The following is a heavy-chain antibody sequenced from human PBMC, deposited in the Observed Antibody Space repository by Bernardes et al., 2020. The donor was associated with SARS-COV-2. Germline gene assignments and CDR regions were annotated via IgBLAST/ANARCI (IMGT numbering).Heavy chain of an antibody. V-gene: IGHV4-39*01. D-gene: IGHD2-2*01. J-gene: IGHJ4*02. CDR1: GGSISSRDFF. CDR2: AFYTGDT. Sequence: SETLSLTCTVPGGSISSRDFFWGWIRQPPEKGLEWIGSAFYTGDTYYNPSSLRSRVTISVDTSKNQFSLKLTSVTAADTALYFCARHRADIVVVPAAMDYWGLGTLVTVSS. CDR3: ARHRADIVVVPAAMDY.